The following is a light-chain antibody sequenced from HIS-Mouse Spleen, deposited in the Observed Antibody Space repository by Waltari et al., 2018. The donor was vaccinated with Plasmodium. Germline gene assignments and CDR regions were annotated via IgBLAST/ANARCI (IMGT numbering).Light chain of an antibody. CDR3: QQYGSSPYT. Sequence: EIVLTQSPATLSSSPAERATLSCRASQSVSSYLAWYQQKPGQAPRLLIYDASNRATGIPARFSGSGSGTDFTLTISSLEPEDFAVYYCQQYGSSPYTFGQGTKLEIK. CDR2: DAS. J-gene: IGKJ2*01. CDR1: QSVSSY. V-gene: IGKV3-11*01.